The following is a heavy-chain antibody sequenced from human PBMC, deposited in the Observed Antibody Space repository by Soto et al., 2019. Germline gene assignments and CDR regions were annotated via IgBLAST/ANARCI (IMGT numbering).Heavy chain of an antibody. CDR1: GGSISSGGYY. CDR2: IYYSGST. D-gene: IGHD2-2*01. Sequence: SETLSLTCTVSGGSISSGGYYWSWIRQHPGKGLEWIGYIYYSGSTYYNPSLKSRVTISVDTSKNQFSLKLSSVTAADTAVYYCARGVKYQPRMGNWFDPWGQGTLVTVSS. J-gene: IGHJ5*02. CDR3: ARGVKYQPRMGNWFDP. V-gene: IGHV4-31*03.